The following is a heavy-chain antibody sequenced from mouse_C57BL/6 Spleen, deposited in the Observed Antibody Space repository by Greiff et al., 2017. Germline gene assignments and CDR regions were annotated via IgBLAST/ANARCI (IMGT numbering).Heavy chain of an antibody. J-gene: IGHJ1*03. CDR1: GYTFTSYW. Sequence: VQLQQPGAELVKPGASVKLSCKASGYTFTSYWMHWVKQRPGQGLEWIGMIHPNSGSTNYNETFKSKATLTVDKSSSTAYMQLSSLTSEDSAVXDGARSDYYGSSYRYFDVWGTGTTVTVSS. D-gene: IGHD1-1*01. CDR2: IHPNSGST. CDR3: ARSDYYGSSYRYFDV. V-gene: IGHV1-64*01.